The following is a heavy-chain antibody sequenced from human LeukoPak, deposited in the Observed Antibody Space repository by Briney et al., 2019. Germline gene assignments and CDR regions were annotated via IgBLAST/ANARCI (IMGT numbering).Heavy chain of an antibody. CDR3: ARDLGYSYGNGFYFDY. CDR1: GGSISSGGYY. J-gene: IGHJ4*02. Sequence: SSGTLSLTCTVSGGSISSGGYYWSWIRQHLGKGLEWIGYIYYSGSTYCNPSLKSRVTISVDTSKNQFSLKLSSVTAADTAVYYCARDLGYSYGNGFYFDYWGQGTLVTVSS. D-gene: IGHD5-18*01. V-gene: IGHV4-31*03. CDR2: IYYSGST.